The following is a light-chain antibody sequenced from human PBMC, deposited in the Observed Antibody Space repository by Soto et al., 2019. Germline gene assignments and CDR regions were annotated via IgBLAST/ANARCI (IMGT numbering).Light chain of an antibody. CDR3: AAWDDSLVV. V-gene: IGLV1-47*01. J-gene: IGLJ2*01. Sequence: QSVLTQPPSASGTPGQRDTISCSGSSSNIGSNYVYWYQQLPGTAPKLLIYRNNQRPSGVPDRFSGSKSGTSASLAISGLRSEDEADYYCAAWDDSLVVFGGGTKLTVL. CDR2: RNN. CDR1: SSNIGSNY.